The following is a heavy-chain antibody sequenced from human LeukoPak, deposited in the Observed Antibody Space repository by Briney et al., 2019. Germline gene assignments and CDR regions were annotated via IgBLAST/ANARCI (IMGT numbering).Heavy chain of an antibody. CDR3: ARQGGVWFGETYAFDI. D-gene: IGHD3-10*01. Sequence: SENLSLTCTVSGGSISSSSYYWGWIRQPPGKGLEWIGSIYYSGSTYCNPSLKSRVTISVDTSKNQFSLKLSSVTAADTAVYYCARQGGVWFGETYAFDIWGQGTMVTVSS. V-gene: IGHV4-39*01. J-gene: IGHJ3*02. CDR2: IYYSGST. CDR1: GGSISSSSYY.